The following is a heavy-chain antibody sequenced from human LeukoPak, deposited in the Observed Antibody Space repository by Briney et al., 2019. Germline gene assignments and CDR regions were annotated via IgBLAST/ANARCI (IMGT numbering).Heavy chain of an antibody. CDR1: GASINSYR. CDR3: TKGYYEPFDG. CDR2: ISYDGKT. Sequence: SETLSLTCNVSGASINSYRWNWIRQPPGKGLEWIGYISYDGKTNYNPSLKNRLTLSVDTSNNQFSLTLNSATDADTARYYCTKGYYEPFDGWGQGTLVTLTS. J-gene: IGHJ4*02. D-gene: IGHD3-22*01. V-gene: IGHV4-59*01.